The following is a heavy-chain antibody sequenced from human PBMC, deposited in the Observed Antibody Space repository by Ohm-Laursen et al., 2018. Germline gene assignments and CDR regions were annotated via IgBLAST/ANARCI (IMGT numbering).Heavy chain of an antibody. CDR3: ARGEDSSGYYWGGLGP. D-gene: IGHD3-22*01. V-gene: IGHV4-61*01. Sequence: GTLSLTCTVSGGSVNSGTNYWSWIRQPPGKGLEWIGRISSSGNTNYNPSLKSRVTMSVDTSKNQFSLKLSSVTAADTAVYYCARGEDSSGYYWGGLGPWGQGTLVTVSS. CDR2: ISSSGNT. J-gene: IGHJ5*02. CDR1: GGSVNSGTNY.